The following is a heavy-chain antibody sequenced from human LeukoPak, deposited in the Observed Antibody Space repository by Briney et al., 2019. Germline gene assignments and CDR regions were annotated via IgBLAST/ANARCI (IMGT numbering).Heavy chain of an antibody. CDR3: ARSEYYYGSGSYYNDY. J-gene: IGHJ4*02. V-gene: IGHV1-2*02. CDR2: INPNNGGT. CDR1: GYTFTGYY. D-gene: IGHD3-10*01. Sequence: ASVKVSCKASGYTFTGYYMHWVRQAPGQGLEWMGWINPNNGGTNYAQKFQGRVTMTRDTSISTAYMELRSLRSDDTAVYYCARSEYYYGSGSYYNDYWGQGTLVTVSS.